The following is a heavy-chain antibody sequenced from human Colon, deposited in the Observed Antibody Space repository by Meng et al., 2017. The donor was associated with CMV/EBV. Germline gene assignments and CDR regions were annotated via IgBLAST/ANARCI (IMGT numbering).Heavy chain of an antibody. V-gene: IGHV3-21*01. D-gene: IGHD1-14*01. CDR3: ARGTGQSYNWFDP. CDR1: GFTFSSYS. J-gene: IGHJ5*02. Sequence: CADSGFTFSSYSMNWVRQAPGKGLEWVSSISSSSSYIYYADSVKGRFTISRDNAKNSLYLQMNSLRAEDTAVYYCARGTGQSYNWFDPWGQGTLVTVSS. CDR2: ISSSSSYI.